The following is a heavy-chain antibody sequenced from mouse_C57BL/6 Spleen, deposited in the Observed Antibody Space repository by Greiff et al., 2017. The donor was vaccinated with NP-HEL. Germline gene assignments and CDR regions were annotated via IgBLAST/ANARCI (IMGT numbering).Heavy chain of an antibody. J-gene: IGHJ4*01. CDR2: INPNYGTT. Sequence: EVKLMESGPELVKPGASVKISCKASGYSFTDYNMNWVKQSNGKSLEWIGVINPNYGTTSYNQKFKGKATLTVDQSSSTAYMQLNSLTSEDSAVYYGARSRGYPYYYAMDYWGQGTSVTVSS. CDR1: GYSFTDYN. V-gene: IGHV1-39*01. D-gene: IGHD2-2*01. CDR3: ARSRGYPYYYAMDY.